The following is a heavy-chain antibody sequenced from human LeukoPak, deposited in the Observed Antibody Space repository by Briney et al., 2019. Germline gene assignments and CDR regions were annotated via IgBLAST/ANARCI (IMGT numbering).Heavy chain of an antibody. Sequence: SVKVSCKSSGGTFSSYAISWVRQAPGQGLEWMGGIIPIFGTANYAQKFQGRVTITADESTSTAYMELSSLRSEDTAVYYCASSGDFWSGQTNWFDPWGQGTLVTVSS. CDR1: GGTFSSYA. CDR3: ASSGDFWSGQTNWFDP. J-gene: IGHJ5*02. V-gene: IGHV1-69*13. D-gene: IGHD3-3*01. CDR2: IIPIFGTA.